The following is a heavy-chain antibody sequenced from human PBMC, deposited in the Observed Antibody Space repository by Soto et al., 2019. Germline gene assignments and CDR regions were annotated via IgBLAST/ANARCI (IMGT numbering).Heavy chain of an antibody. CDR2: ISSSSSTI. CDR1: GFTFSSYS. J-gene: IGHJ4*02. D-gene: IGHD1-26*01. Sequence: GGSLRLSCAASGFTFSSYSMNWVRQAPGKGLEWVSYISSSSSTIYYADSVKGRFTISRDNAKNSLYLQMNSLRDEDTAVYYCARDRRGLLLFYYFDYWGQGTLVTVSS. CDR3: ARDRRGLLLFYYFDY. V-gene: IGHV3-48*02.